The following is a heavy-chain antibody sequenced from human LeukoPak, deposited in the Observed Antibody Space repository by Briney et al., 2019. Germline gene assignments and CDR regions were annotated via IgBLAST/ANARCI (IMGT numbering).Heavy chain of an antibody. Sequence: IPSETLSLTCTVSGDSTNNFYWNWIRQSPGKGLEWIGNIHYSGSSVYNPSLQSRVTITIDTSRGQFFLKLNSVTAADTAVYFCALAPNSNWFDFWGPGTLVTVSS. CDR2: IHYSGSS. CDR1: GDSTNNFY. CDR3: ALAPNSNWFDF. D-gene: IGHD2-8*01. V-gene: IGHV4-59*03. J-gene: IGHJ5*01.